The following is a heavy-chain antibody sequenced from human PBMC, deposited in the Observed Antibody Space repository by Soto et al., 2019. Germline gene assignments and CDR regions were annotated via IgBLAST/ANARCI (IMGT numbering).Heavy chain of an antibody. V-gene: IGHV1-2*02. CDR3: ARRGYVDYYGMDV. Sequence: ASVKVSCKASGYTFTGYYMHWVRQAPGQGLEWMGWINPNSGGTNYAQKFQGRVTMTRDTSISTAYMELSRLRSDDTAMYYCARRGYVDYYGMDVWGQGTTVTVSS. D-gene: IGHD3-16*01. J-gene: IGHJ6*02. CDR2: INPNSGGT. CDR1: GYTFTGYY.